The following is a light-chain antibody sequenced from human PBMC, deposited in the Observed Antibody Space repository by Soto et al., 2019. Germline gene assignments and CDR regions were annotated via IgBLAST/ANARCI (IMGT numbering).Light chain of an antibody. Sequence: DIQMTQSPSAMSASVGDRVTITCRASQAINNYLAWFQQKPGKVPQRLIYAASTLQSGVPSRFSGSGSGTEFTLTISSLQPEDFATYYCLQHKSYPLTFGGGTKVEIK. V-gene: IGKV1-17*03. J-gene: IGKJ4*01. CDR1: QAINNY. CDR3: LQHKSYPLT. CDR2: AAS.